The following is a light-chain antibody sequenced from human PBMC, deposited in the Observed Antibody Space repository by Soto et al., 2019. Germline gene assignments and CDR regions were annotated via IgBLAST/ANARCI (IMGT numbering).Light chain of an antibody. V-gene: IGKV1-39*01. CDR1: QSISSF. CDR2: AAS. Sequence: DIPMTQSPSSLSASVGDRVTITCRASQSISSFLNWYQQKPGKAPKFLIHAASSLQSGVPSRFSGSGSGTDFTLTISSLQPEDFATYYCQQSYSSLFTFGPGTKVHIK. J-gene: IGKJ3*01. CDR3: QQSYSSLFT.